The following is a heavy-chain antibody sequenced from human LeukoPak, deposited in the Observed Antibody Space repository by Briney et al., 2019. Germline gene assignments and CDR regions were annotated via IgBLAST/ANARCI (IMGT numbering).Heavy chain of an antibody. V-gene: IGHV1-18*04. CDR3: ARGRSGYDNYYYYGMDV. CDR1: GYTFTSYG. D-gene: IGHD5-12*01. Sequence: ASVKVSCKASGYTFTSYGISWVRQAPGQGPEWMGWISAYNGNTNYAQKLQGRVTMTTDTSTSTAYMELRSLRSDDTAVYYCARGRSGYDNYYYYGMDVWGKGTTVTVSS. J-gene: IGHJ6*04. CDR2: ISAYNGNT.